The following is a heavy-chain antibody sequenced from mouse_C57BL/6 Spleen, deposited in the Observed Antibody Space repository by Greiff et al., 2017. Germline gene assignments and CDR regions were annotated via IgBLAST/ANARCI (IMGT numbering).Heavy chain of an antibody. J-gene: IGHJ2*01. CDR2: ISSGGSYT. Sequence: DVKLVESGGDLVKPGGSLKLSCAASGFTFSSSGLSWVRQTPDKRLEWVATISSGGSYTYYPDSVKGRFTISRDNAKNTLYLQMSSLKSEDTAMYYCARRFYGSSYDYFDYWGQGTTLTVSS. V-gene: IGHV5-6*02. CDR1: GFTFSSSG. CDR3: ARRFYGSSYDYFDY. D-gene: IGHD1-1*01.